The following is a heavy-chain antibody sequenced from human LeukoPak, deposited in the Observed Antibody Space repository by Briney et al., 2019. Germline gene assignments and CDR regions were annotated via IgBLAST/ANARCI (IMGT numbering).Heavy chain of an antibody. Sequence: SETLSLTCAVYGGSFSGYYWSWIRQPPGKGLEWIGEINHSGSTNYNPSLKSRVTISVDTSKNQFSLKLSSVTAADTAVYYCARTMVYSLSWYFDYWGQGTLVTVSS. CDR2: INHSGST. D-gene: IGHD2-8*01. CDR1: GGSFSGYY. V-gene: IGHV4-34*01. J-gene: IGHJ4*02. CDR3: ARTMVYSLSWYFDY.